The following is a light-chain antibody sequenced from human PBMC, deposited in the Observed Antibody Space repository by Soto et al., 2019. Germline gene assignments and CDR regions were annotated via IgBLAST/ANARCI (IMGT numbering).Light chain of an antibody. CDR2: EVS. V-gene: IGLV2-14*01. CDR1: SSDVGGYKY. Sequence: QSALTQPASVSGSPGQSITISCTGTSSDVGGYKYVSWYQQDPGKAPKLVIYEVSNRPSGVSNRFSGSKSGNTASLTISGLQAEDEADYYCSSYTTSDTQLFGGGTKVTVL. CDR3: SSYTTSDTQL. J-gene: IGLJ2*01.